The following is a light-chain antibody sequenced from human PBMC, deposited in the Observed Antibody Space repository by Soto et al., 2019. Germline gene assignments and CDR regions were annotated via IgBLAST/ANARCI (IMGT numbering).Light chain of an antibody. CDR2: WAS. CDR3: QQYYSTEYT. Sequence: DIVMTQSPDSLAVSLGERATINCKSSQSVLYSSNNKNYLAWYQQKPGQPPKLLIYWASTRESVVPDRFSGSGSGTDFTLTISSLQAEDVAVYDCQQYYSTEYTFGQGTKLEIK. V-gene: IGKV4-1*01. J-gene: IGKJ2*01. CDR1: QSVLYSSNNKNY.